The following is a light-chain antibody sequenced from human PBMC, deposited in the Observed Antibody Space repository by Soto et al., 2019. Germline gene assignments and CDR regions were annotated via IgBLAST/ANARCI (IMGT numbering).Light chain of an antibody. CDR3: QQRSNLLT. CDR2: DAS. V-gene: IGKV3-11*01. Sequence: VVLTQSPCALSLSLVEGATLSFMASQSVSSYLALYQQKPCQAPRLLIYDASNRATGIPARFSGSGSGTDFTLPISSLEPEDFAVYYCQQRSNLLTFGGGTKVDIK. CDR1: QSVSSY. J-gene: IGKJ4*01.